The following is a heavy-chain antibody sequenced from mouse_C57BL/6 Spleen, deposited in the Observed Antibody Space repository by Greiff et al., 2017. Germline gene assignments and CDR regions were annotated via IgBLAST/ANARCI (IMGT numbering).Heavy chain of an antibody. CDR1: GYTFTSYW. J-gene: IGHJ2*01. CDR2: IDPNSGGT. D-gene: IGHD1-1*01. CDR3: ARSGSTEVAEDY. V-gene: IGHV1-72*01. Sequence: QVQLKQSGAELVKPGASVKLSCKASGYTFTSYWMHWVKQRPGRGLEWIGRIDPNSGGTKYKEKFKSKATLTVDKTSSTAYMQLSSLPSEDAAVYYCARSGSTEVAEDYWGQGTTLTVSS.